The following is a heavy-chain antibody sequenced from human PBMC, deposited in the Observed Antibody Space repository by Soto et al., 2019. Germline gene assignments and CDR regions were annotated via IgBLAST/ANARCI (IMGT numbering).Heavy chain of an antibody. CDR3: ETDLRTIYDFWSCYYRRDAYDI. V-gene: IGHV1-24*01. Sequence: GASGKVSSEVSGYILSELSMHSGRQAPGKGHERIRGYDPEDGEIVYAQNFQGIVAKTEDTSTDTAYMKLSSLRSEDTAVYYCETDLRTIYDFWSCYYRRDAYDIWGQGTMVTVSS. CDR1: GYILSELS. CDR2: YDPEDGEI. J-gene: IGHJ3*02. D-gene: IGHD3-3*01.